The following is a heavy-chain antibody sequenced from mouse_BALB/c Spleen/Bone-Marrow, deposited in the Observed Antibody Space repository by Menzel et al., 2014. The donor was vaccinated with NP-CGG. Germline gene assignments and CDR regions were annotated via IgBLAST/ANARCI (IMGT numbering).Heavy chain of an antibody. Sequence: EVQLVESGGGLVQPGGSLKLPCAASGFTFSSYGMSWVRQTPDKRLELVATINSNGGSTYYPDSVKGRFTISRDNAKNTLYLQMSSLKSEDTAMYYCARIWAYYAMDYWGQGTSVTVSS. J-gene: IGHJ4*01. CDR3: ARIWAYYAMDY. D-gene: IGHD4-1*01. V-gene: IGHV5-6-3*01. CDR2: INSNGGST. CDR1: GFTFSSYG.